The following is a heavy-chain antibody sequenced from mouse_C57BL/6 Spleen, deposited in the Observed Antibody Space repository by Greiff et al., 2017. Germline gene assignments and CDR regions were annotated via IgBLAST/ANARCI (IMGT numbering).Heavy chain of an antibody. V-gene: IGHV5-6*01. Sequence: EVQLVESGGDLVKPGGSLKLSCAASGFTFSSYGMSWVRQTPDKRLEWVATISSGGSYTSYPDSVKGRFTISRDNAKNTLYLQMSSLKSEDTAMYYCARHDYAMDYWGQGTSVTVSS. J-gene: IGHJ4*01. CDR1: GFTFSSYG. CDR3: ARHDYAMDY. CDR2: ISSGGSYT.